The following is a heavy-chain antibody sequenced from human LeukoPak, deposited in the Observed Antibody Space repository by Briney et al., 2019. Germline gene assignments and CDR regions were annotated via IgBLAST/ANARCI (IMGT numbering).Heavy chain of an antibody. D-gene: IGHD4-17*01. V-gene: IGHV3-74*01. J-gene: IGHJ5*02. Sequence: PGGSLRLSCAASGFTFSAHWMHWVRQAPGKGLLWVSRINNDGSSTTYADSVKGRFTISRDNAKNTLYLQMNSLRAEDTAVYYCVREVSGDPWHNWFVPWGQGTMVTV. CDR3: VREVSGDPWHNWFVP. CDR1: GFTFSAHW. CDR2: INNDGSST.